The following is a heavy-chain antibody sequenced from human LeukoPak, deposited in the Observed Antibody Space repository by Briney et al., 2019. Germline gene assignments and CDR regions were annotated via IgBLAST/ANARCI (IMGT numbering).Heavy chain of an antibody. J-gene: IGHJ4*02. V-gene: IGHV3-23*01. CDR2: ISGSGGST. CDR1: GFTFSSYG. CDR3: ANTLQLWDEGYFDY. Sequence: SGGSLRLSCAASGFTFSSYGMSWVRQAPGKGLEWVSAISGSGGSTYYADSVKGRFTISRDNSKNTLYLQMNSLRAEDTAVYYCANTLQLWDEGYFDYWGQGTLVTVSS. D-gene: IGHD5-18*01.